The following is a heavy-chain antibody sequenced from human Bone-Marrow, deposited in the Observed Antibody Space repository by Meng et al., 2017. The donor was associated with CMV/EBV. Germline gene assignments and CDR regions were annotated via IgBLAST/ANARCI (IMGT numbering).Heavy chain of an antibody. CDR1: GFILSDNY. CDR3: ARDAGYCSSTSRSCAHYGMDV. D-gene: IGHD2-2*01. Sequence: GESLKISCAASGFILSDNYMNWIRQAPGKGLEWISSLSTSGKTLQYADSVKGRFTISRDNAKNSLYLQMNSLRAEDTAVYYCARDAGYCSSTSRSCAHYGMDVWGQGTTVTVSS. J-gene: IGHJ6*02. V-gene: IGHV3-11*01. CDR2: LSTSGKTL.